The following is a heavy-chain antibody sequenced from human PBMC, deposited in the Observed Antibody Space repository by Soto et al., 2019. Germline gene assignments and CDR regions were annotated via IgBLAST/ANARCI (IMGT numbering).Heavy chain of an antibody. J-gene: IGHJ6*03. CDR1: GFTFSSYA. CDR2: ISSNGGST. Sequence: PGGSLRLSCAASGFTFSSYAMHRVRQAPGKGLEYVSAISSNGGSTYYANSVKGRFTISRDNSKNTLYLQMGSLRAEDMAVYYCARVLAAVTYYDYIWGSHAAGYYYYYMDVWGKGTTVNVSS. CDR3: ARVLAAVTYYDYIWGSHAAGYYYYYMDV. V-gene: IGHV3-64*01. D-gene: IGHD3-16*01.